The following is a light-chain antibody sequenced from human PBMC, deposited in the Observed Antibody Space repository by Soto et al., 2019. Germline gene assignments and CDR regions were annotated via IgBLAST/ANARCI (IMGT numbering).Light chain of an antibody. J-gene: IGLJ2*01. CDR1: SSDVGAYNY. CDR2: EVS. Sequence: QSVLTQPPSASGSPGQSVTISCTGTSSDVGAYNYVSWYQQHPGKAPKFIIYEVSKRPSGVPDRFSGSKSGNTASLTVSGLQAEDEADYYCSSHAGYNNIMVFGGGTKLTVL. V-gene: IGLV2-8*01. CDR3: SSHAGYNNIMV.